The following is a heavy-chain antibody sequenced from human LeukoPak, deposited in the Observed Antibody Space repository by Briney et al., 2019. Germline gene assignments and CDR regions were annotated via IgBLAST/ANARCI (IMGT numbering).Heavy chain of an antibody. D-gene: IGHD4-11*01. Sequence: QPGGSLRLSCAASGFTFSSYAMSWVRQAPGKGLEWVSAISGSGGSTYYADSVKGRFTISRDNSKNTLYLQMNSLRAEDTAVYYCAKPHHMTTVSRDAFDIWGQGTMVTVFS. CDR2: ISGSGGST. V-gene: IGHV3-23*01. J-gene: IGHJ3*02. CDR3: AKPHHMTTVSRDAFDI. CDR1: GFTFSSYA.